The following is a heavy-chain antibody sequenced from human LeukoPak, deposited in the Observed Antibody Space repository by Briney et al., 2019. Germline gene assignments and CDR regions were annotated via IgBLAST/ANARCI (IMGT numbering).Heavy chain of an antibody. CDR3: ARGVRYFDL. CDR1: GDSVSSNSAA. V-gene: IGHV6-1*01. Sequence: SQTLSLTCAISGDSVSSNSAAWNWIRQSPSRGLERLGRTYFRSKWFNDYALSVKSRITINPDTSKSQFSLQLNSVTPEDTAVYFCARGVRYFDLWGRGTLVTVSS. CDR2: TYFRSKWFN. J-gene: IGHJ2*01.